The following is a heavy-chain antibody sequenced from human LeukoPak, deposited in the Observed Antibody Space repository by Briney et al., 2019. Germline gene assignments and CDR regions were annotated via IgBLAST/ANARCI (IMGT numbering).Heavy chain of an antibody. CDR3: ARVWDYDSSCYDDY. Sequence: ASVKVSCKPSGYTFTIYGISWVRQAPGQGREWMGWISAYNGNTNYAQKLQGRDTMTTDTSTSTANMELRSLRSEDTGVYDGARVWDYDSSCYDDYWGQGTLVTVSS. CDR2: ISAYNGNT. J-gene: IGHJ4*02. V-gene: IGHV1-18*01. CDR1: GYTFTIYG. D-gene: IGHD3-22*01.